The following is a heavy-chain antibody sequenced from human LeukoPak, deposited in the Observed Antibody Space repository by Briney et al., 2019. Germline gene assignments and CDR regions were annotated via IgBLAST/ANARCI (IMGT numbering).Heavy chain of an antibody. CDR1: GGSISSYY. CDR2: IYTSGST. Sequence: KPSETLSLTCTVSGGSISSYYWSWIRQPAGKGLEWIGRIYTSGSTNYNPSLKSRVTMSVDTSKNQFSLKLSSVTAADTAVYYCARDAYYDFWSGYYIVAFDIWGQGTVVTVSS. J-gene: IGHJ3*02. CDR3: ARDAYYDFWSGYYIVAFDI. V-gene: IGHV4-4*07. D-gene: IGHD3-3*01.